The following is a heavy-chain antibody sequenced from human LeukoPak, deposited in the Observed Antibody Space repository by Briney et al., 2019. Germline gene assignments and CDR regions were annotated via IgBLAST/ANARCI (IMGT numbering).Heavy chain of an antibody. CDR1: GFTFSSYA. CDR3: ARSPLDGYNYLDY. Sequence: PGGSLRLSCAASGFTFSSYAMHWVRQAPGKGLEWVAVISYDGNAKYYADSVMGRFTISRDNPKNTLYLQMNSLRPEDTAVYYCARSPLDGYNYLDYWGQGTLVTVSS. J-gene: IGHJ4*02. V-gene: IGHV3-30*04. CDR2: ISYDGNAK. D-gene: IGHD5-24*01.